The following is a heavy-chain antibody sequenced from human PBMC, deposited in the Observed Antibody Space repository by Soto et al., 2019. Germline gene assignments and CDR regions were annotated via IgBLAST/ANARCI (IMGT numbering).Heavy chain of an antibody. V-gene: IGHV3-33*01. D-gene: IGHD4-17*01. CDR2: IWYDGSNK. Sequence: QVQLVESGGGVVQPGRSLRLSCAASGFTFSSYGMHWVRQAPGKGLEWVAVIWYDGSNKYYADSVKGRFTISRDNSKNTLYLQMNSLRAEDTAVYYCAVDYGYYPTPGYFDYWGQGTLVTVSS. CDR1: GFTFSSYG. CDR3: AVDYGYYPTPGYFDY. J-gene: IGHJ4*02.